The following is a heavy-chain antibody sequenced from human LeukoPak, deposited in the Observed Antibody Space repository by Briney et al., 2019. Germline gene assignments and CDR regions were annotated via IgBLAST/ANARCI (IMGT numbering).Heavy chain of an antibody. CDR2: IYYSGST. J-gene: IGHJ4*02. CDR1: GASISNYY. V-gene: IGHV4-59*12. CDR3: ARGYYDSSGAFAY. D-gene: IGHD3-22*01. Sequence: SETLSLTCSVSGASISNYYWSWIRQPPGKGLEWIGYIYYSGSTNYNPSLKSRVTISVDTSKNQFSLKLSSVTAADTAVYYCARGYYDSSGAFAYWGQGTLVTVSS.